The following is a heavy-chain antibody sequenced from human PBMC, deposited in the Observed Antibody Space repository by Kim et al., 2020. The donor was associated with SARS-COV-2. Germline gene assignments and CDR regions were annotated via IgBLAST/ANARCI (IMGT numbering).Heavy chain of an antibody. CDR1: GFTFSSYA. CDR2: ISYDGSNK. D-gene: IGHD3-10*01. J-gene: IGHJ6*02. CDR3: ARDLWVGMVRVYGMDV. Sequence: GGSLRLSCAASGFTFSSYAMHWVRQAPGKGLEWVAVISYDGSNKYYADSVKGRFTISRDNSKNTLYLQMNSLRAEDTAAYYCARDLWVGMVRVYGMDVWGQGTTVTVSS. V-gene: IGHV3-30*04.